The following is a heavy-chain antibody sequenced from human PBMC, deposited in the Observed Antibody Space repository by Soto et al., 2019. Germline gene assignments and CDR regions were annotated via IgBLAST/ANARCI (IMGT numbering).Heavy chain of an antibody. Sequence: SLKISCKGSGYSFTSYWIGWVRQMPGKGLEWMGIIYPGDSDTRYSPSFQGQVTISADKSISTAYLQWSSLKASDTAMYYCARPGKVGPAAHYYGMDVWGQGTTVTVSS. CDR3: ARPGKVGPAAHYYGMDV. J-gene: IGHJ6*02. D-gene: IGHD2-2*01. CDR1: GYSFTSYW. V-gene: IGHV5-51*01. CDR2: IYPGDSDT.